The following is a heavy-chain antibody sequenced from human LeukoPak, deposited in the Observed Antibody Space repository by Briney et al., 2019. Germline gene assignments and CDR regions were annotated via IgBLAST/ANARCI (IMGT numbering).Heavy chain of an antibody. CDR1: GFTFSSYE. J-gene: IGHJ4*02. V-gene: IGHV3-74*01. CDR2: INSDGSST. CDR3: VSTQSGRSKVDY. Sequence: GGSLRLSCAASGFTFSSYEMNWVRQAPGKGLVWVSRINSDGSSTSYADSVKGRFTISRDNAKNTLYLQMNSLRAEDTAVYYCVSTQSGRSKVDYWGQGTLLTVSS. D-gene: IGHD3-10*01.